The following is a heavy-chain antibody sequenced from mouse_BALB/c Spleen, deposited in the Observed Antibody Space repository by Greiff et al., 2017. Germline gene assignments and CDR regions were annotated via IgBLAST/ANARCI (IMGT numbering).Heavy chain of an antibody. CDR1: GFAFSSYD. D-gene: IGHD1-2*01. V-gene: IGHV5-12-1*01. J-gene: IGHJ4*01. CDR2: ISSGGGST. CDR3: ARHGGDYGYVAMDY. Sequence: EVQLVESGGGLVKPGGSLKLSCAASGFAFSSYDMSWVRQTPEKRLEWVAYISSGGGSTYYPDTVKGRFTISRDNAKNTLYLQMSSLKSEDTAMYYCARHGGDYGYVAMDYWGQGTSVTVSS.